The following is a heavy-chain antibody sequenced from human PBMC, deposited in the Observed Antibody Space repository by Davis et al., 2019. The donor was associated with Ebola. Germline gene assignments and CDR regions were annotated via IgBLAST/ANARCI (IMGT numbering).Heavy chain of an antibody. CDR3: ARDGDSNYTDDAFDI. J-gene: IGHJ3*02. D-gene: IGHD4-11*01. Sequence: GESLKIPCAAPGFTFSSYSMSWVRQAPGKGLEWVSVIYSGGSTYYADSVKGRFTISRDNSKNTLYLQMNSLRAEDTAVYYCARDGDSNYTDDAFDIWGQGTMVTVSS. CDR2: IYSGGST. V-gene: IGHV3-66*01. CDR1: GFTFSSYS.